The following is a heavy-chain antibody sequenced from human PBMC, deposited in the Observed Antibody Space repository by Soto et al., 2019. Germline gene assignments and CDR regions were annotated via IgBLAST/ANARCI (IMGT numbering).Heavy chain of an antibody. CDR1: GVSISSSSYY. V-gene: IGHV4-39*01. CDR2: IYYSGST. J-gene: IGHJ4*02. Sequence: SETLSLTCTVSGVSISSSSYYWGWIRQPPGKGLEWIGSIYYSGSTYYNPSLKSRVTISVDTSKNQFSLKLSSVTAADTAVYYCARQRISIDYWGQGTLVTVSS. CDR3: ARQRISIDY.